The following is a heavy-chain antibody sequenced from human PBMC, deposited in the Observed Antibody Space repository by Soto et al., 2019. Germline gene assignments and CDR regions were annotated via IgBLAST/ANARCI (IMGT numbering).Heavy chain of an antibody. CDR3: ARRVVVITTDAFDI. D-gene: IGHD3-22*01. V-gene: IGHV4-31*03. Sequence: SLTCTVSGGSISSGGYYWSWIRQHPGKGLEWIGYIYYSGSTYYNPSLKSRVTISVDTSKNQFSLKLSSVTAADTAVYYCARRVVVITTDAFDIWGQGTMVTVSS. CDR2: IYYSGST. CDR1: GGSISSGGYY. J-gene: IGHJ3*02.